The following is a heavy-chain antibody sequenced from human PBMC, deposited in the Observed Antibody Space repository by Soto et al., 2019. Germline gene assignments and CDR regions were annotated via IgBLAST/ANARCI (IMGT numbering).Heavy chain of an antibody. V-gene: IGHV1-18*01. CDR2: IGAYNGDT. Sequence: QVPLLQSGAEVRKPGASVKVSCKASGYTFTNYGITWVRQAPGQGLEWMGGIGAYNGDTHYTQRLQGRVTMTTDTSTGTAYMELRGLRSDDTAIYYWARVRQLVGYFYYYMDVWGKGTTVTVSS. CDR3: ARVRQLVGYFYYYMDV. J-gene: IGHJ6*03. D-gene: IGHD6-6*01. CDR1: GYTFTNYG.